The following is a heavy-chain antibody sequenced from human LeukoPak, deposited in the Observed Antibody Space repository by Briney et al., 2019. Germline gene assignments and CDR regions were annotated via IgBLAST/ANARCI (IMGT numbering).Heavy chain of an antibody. D-gene: IGHD6-13*01. CDR1: GYTFTGYY. Sequence: EASVKVSCKASGYTFTGYYMHWVRQAPGQGLEWMGRINPNSGGTNYAQKFQGRATMTRDTSISTAYMELSRLRSDDTAVYYCASEPAAAGLNYYYYYMDVWGKGTTVTVSS. V-gene: IGHV1-2*06. CDR3: ASEPAAAGLNYYYYYMDV. J-gene: IGHJ6*03. CDR2: INPNSGGT.